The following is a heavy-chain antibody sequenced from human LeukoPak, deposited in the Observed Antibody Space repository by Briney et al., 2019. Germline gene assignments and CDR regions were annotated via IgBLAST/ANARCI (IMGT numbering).Heavy chain of an antibody. CDR3: ARDEVRSGWIYYYYYMDV. J-gene: IGHJ6*03. CDR2: IKQDGSEK. CDR1: GFTFSSYW. Sequence: GGSLRLSCAASGFTFSSYWMSWVRQAPGKGLEWVANIKQDGSEKYYVDSVKGRFTISRDNAKNSLYLQMNSLRAEDTAVYYCARDEVRSGWIYYYYYMDVWGKGTTVTVSS. V-gene: IGHV3-7*01. D-gene: IGHD6-19*01.